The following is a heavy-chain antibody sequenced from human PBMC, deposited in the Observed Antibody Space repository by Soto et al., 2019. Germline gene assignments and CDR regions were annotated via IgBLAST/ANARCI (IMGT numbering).Heavy chain of an antibody. CDR3: ARDDYYDSSGYPDAFDS. V-gene: IGHV4-30-4*01. J-gene: IGHJ3*02. D-gene: IGHD3-22*01. CDR1: GGSISSGDYY. Sequence: PSETLSLTCTVSGGSISSGDYYWSWIRQPPGKGLEWIGYIYYSGSTYYNPSLKSRVTISVDTSKNQFSLKLSSVTAADTAVYYCARDDYYDSSGYPDAFDSWGQGTMVT. CDR2: IYYSGST.